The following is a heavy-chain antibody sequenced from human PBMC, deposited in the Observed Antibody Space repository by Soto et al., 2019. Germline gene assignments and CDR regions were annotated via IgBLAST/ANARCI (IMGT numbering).Heavy chain of an antibody. CDR2: INAGNGNT. CDR1: GYTFTSYA. J-gene: IGHJ4*02. D-gene: IGHD1-1*01. Sequence: ASGKVSCKASGYTFTSYAMHWVRQAPGQRLEWMGWINAGNGNTKYSQKFQGRVTITRDTSASTAYMELGSLRSEDTAVYYCARDGTDDTYDYWGQGTLVTVSS. CDR3: ARDGTDDTYDY. V-gene: IGHV1-3*01.